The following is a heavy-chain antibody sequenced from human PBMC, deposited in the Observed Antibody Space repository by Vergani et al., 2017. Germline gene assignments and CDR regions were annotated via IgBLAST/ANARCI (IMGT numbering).Heavy chain of an antibody. CDR2: IYYSGST. CDR3: ARDGQVTHSSSSCFGY. D-gene: IGHD6-6*01. Sequence: QVQLQESGPGLVKPSQTLSLPCTVSGGSISSGGYYWSWIRQHPGKGLVWIGYIYYSGSTYYNPSLKSRVTISVDPSKNQFSLKLSSVTAAGTAVYYCARDGQVTHSSSSCFGYWGQGTLVTVSS. J-gene: IGHJ4*02. CDR1: GGSISSGGYY. V-gene: IGHV4-31*03.